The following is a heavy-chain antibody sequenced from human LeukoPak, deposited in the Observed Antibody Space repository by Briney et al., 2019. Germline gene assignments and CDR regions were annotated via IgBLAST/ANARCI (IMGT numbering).Heavy chain of an antibody. CDR3: ARDRFGDYDY. CDR2: IDNQI. V-gene: IGHV3-23*01. J-gene: IGHJ4*02. Sequence: GGSLRLSCAASGFTFSASTMAWVRQAPGKGLEWVSAIDNQIFYADSVKGRFTISRDDSRNTLYLQMNSLRVKDSAIYYCARDRFGDYDYWGQGTLVTVSS. D-gene: IGHD4-17*01. CDR1: GFTFSAST.